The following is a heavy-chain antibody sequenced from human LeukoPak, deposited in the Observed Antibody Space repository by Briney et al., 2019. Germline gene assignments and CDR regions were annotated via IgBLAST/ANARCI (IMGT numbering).Heavy chain of an antibody. J-gene: IGHJ3*02. Sequence: TASGTLSLTCTVSGASISSSYWSWIRQPPGKRLEWIGFIYYSGSTNSNPSLKSRVTISADTSKNQFSLKLSSVTAADTAVYHCVRGNYDSRGYSNAFDIWGQGAMVTVSS. CDR3: VRGNYDSRGYSNAFDI. CDR2: IYYSGST. CDR1: GASISSSY. V-gene: IGHV4-59*01. D-gene: IGHD3-22*01.